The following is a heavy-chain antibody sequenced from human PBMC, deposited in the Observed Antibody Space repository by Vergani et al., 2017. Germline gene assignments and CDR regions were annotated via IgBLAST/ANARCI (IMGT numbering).Heavy chain of an antibody. J-gene: IGHJ4*02. CDR1: GYSFTSYW. CDR3: ARRLGAIWYFDY. CDR2: IDPSDSYT. D-gene: IGHD3-16*01. V-gene: IGHV5-10-1*03. Sequence: EVQLVQSGAEVKTPGESLRISCKGSGYSFTSYWISWVRQMPGKGLEWMGRIDPSDSYTNYSPSFQGHVTISADKSISTAYLQWSSLKASDTAMYYCARRLGAIWYFDYWGQGTLVTVSS.